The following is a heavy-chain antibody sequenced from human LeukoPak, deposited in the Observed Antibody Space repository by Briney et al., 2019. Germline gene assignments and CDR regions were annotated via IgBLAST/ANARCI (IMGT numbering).Heavy chain of an antibody. CDR2: INHSGST. J-gene: IGHJ4*02. Sequence: KPSETLSLTCAVYGGSFSGYYWSWIRQPPGKGLEWIGEINHSGSTNYNPSLKSRVTMSVDTSKNQFSLKLSSVTAADTAVYYCARASVTTLLDYWGQGTLVTASS. V-gene: IGHV4-34*01. D-gene: IGHD4-17*01. CDR1: GGSFSGYY. CDR3: ARASVTTLLDY.